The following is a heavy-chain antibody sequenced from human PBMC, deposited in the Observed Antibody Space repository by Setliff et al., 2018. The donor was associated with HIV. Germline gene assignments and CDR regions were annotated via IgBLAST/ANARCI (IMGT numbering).Heavy chain of an antibody. CDR3: ARGARLLAGYSDRWDYYYMGV. V-gene: IGHV4-39*01. CDR1: GGSISSSSYY. Sequence: PSETLSLTCTVSGGSISSSSYYWGWIRQPPGKGLEWIGNIYYSGSTYYNPSLKSRVTISVDTSKNQISLKLSSVTAADTAVYYCARGARLLAGYSDRWDYYYMGVWGKGTTVTVSS. CDR2: IYYSGST. D-gene: IGHD6-13*01. J-gene: IGHJ6*03.